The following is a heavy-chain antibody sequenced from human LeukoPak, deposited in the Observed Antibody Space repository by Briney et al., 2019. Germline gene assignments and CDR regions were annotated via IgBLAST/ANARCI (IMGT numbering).Heavy chain of an antibody. CDR2: ISHSGST. Sequence: SETLSLTCTVSGGSISSSSYYWGWIRQPPGKGLEWIGEISHSGSTNYNPSLKSRVTISVDTSKNQFSLKLSSVTAADTAVYYCARGQRWLLNFGYFDLWGRGTLVIVSS. CDR3: ARGQRWLLNFGYFDL. D-gene: IGHD5-24*01. J-gene: IGHJ2*01. V-gene: IGHV4-39*07. CDR1: GGSISSSSYY.